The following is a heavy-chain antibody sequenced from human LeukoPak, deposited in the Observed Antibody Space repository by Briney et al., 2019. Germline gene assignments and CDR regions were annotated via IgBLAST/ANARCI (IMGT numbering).Heavy chain of an antibody. J-gene: IGHJ4*02. V-gene: IGHV3-74*01. D-gene: IGHD3-16*01. Sequence: GGSLRLSCAASGFTFSSYWMHWVRQAPGKGLVWVSRINSDGSSTSYADSVKGRFTISRDNAKNTLYMQMNSLRAEDTAVYYCARGGENGDYVDYWGQGTLVTVSS. CDR1: GFTFSSYW. CDR3: ARGGENGDYVDY. CDR2: INSDGSST.